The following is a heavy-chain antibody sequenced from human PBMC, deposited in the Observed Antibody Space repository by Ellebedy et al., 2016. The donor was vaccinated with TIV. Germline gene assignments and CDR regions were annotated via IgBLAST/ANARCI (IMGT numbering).Heavy chain of an antibody. J-gene: IGHJ4*02. CDR3: ARVGEVAATPCSY. V-gene: IGHV5-51*01. D-gene: IGHD2-15*01. CDR2: IYPGDSDT. Sequence: GESLKISCTGSGYTFINYWIGWVRQMPGKGLEWMGIIYPGDSDTRYSPSFQGQVTISADKSISTAYLQWSSLKASDTAMYYCARVGEVAATPCSYWGQGTLVTVSS. CDR1: GYTFINYW.